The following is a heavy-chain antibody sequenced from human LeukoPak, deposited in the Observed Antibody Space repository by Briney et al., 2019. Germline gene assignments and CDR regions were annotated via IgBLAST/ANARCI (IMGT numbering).Heavy chain of an antibody. CDR1: GFTFSSYA. D-gene: IGHD1-7*01. CDR3: AKDKGPPLGYWNYGDYFDY. V-gene: IGHV3-23*01. Sequence: PGGSLRLSCAASGFTFSSYAMSWVRQAPGKGLEWVSAISGSGGSTYYADSVKGRFTISRDNSKNTLYLQMNSLRAEDTAVYYCAKDKGPPLGYWNYGDYFDYWGQGTLVTVSS. CDR2: ISGSGGST. J-gene: IGHJ4*02.